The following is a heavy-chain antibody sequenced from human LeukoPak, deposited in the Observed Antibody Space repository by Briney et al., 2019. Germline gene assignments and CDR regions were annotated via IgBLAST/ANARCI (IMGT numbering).Heavy chain of an antibody. Sequence: PGGSLRLSCAASGFTFSSYAMHWVRQAPGKGLEYVSAISSNGGSTYYANSVKGRFTISRDNSKNTLYLQMGSLRAEDMAVYYCARDLSSGWSVYDAFDIWGQGTMVTASS. J-gene: IGHJ3*02. CDR2: ISSNGGST. V-gene: IGHV3-64*01. CDR1: GFTFSSYA. D-gene: IGHD6-19*01. CDR3: ARDLSSGWSVYDAFDI.